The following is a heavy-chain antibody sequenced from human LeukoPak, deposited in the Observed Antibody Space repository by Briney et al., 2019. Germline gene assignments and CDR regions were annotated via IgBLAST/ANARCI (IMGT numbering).Heavy chain of an antibody. CDR3: ARAYCSGGSCPLDY. V-gene: IGHV4-4*02. Sequence: SETLSLTCAVSGGSISSSNWWSWVRQPPGRGLEWIGEIYHSGSTNYNPSLKSRVTISVDKSKNQFSLKLSSVTAADTAVYYCARAYCSGGSCPLDYWGQGTLVTVSS. CDR1: GGSISSSNW. CDR2: IYHSGST. D-gene: IGHD2-15*01. J-gene: IGHJ4*02.